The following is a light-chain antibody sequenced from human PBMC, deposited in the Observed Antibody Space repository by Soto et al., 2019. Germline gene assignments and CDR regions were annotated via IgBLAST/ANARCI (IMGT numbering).Light chain of an antibody. CDR1: SSNFGSNI. Sequence: QSVLTQPPSASGTPGQRVTISCSGSSSNFGSNIVNWYQHFPGTAPKLLIYNNNKRPSGVPDRFSASKSGTSVSLAISGLQSEDEAIYYCASWDDSLNDVLFGGGTKVTVL. CDR2: NNN. J-gene: IGLJ2*01. V-gene: IGLV1-44*01. CDR3: ASWDDSLNDVL.